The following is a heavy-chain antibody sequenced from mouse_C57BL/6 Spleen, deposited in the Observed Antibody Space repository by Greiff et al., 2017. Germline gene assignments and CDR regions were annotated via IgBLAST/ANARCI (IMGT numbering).Heavy chain of an antibody. V-gene: IGHV1-15*01. Sequence: QVQLQQSGAELVRPGASVTLSCKASGYTFTDYEMHWVKQTPVHGLEWIGAIDPETGGTAYNQKFKGKAILTADKSSSTAYMELRSLTSEDSAVYYCTRTGYYYGSSHYFDYWGQGTTLTVSS. CDR1: GYTFTDYE. CDR3: TRTGYYYGSSHYFDY. J-gene: IGHJ2*01. D-gene: IGHD1-1*01. CDR2: IDPETGGT.